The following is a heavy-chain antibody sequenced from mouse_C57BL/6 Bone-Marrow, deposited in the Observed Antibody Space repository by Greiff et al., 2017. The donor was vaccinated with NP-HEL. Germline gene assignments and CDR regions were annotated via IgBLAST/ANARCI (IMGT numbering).Heavy chain of an antibody. CDR1: GFNIKDYY. J-gene: IGHJ1*03. V-gene: IGHV14-1*01. CDR2: IDPEDGDT. D-gene: IGHD1-1*01. CDR3: TIHYGSSFYWYFDV. Sequence: VQLQQSGAELVRPGASVKLSCTASGFNIKDYYMHWVKQRPEQGLEWIGRIDPEDGDTEYDPKFQGKATMTADTSSNTAYLQLSSLTSEDTAVYYCTIHYGSSFYWYFDVWGTGTTVTVSS.